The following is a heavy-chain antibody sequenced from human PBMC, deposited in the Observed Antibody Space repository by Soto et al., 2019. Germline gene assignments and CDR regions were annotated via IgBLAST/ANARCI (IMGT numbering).Heavy chain of an antibody. Sequence: LSCAASGFTFSSYGMHWVRQAPGKGLEWVAVISYDGSNKYYADSVKGRFTISRDNSKNTLYLQMNSLRAEDTAVYYCAKGPSSIAARGRRNYYYYGMDVWGQGTTVTVS. V-gene: IGHV3-30*18. CDR2: ISYDGSNK. CDR3: AKGPSSIAARGRRNYYYYGMDV. CDR1: GFTFSSYG. J-gene: IGHJ6*02. D-gene: IGHD6-6*01.